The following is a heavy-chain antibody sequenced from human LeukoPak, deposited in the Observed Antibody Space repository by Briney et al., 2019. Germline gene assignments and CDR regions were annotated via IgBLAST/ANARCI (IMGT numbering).Heavy chain of an antibody. CDR2: INTNNGNP. CDR1: GYTFTGYY. J-gene: IGHJ6*02. V-gene: IGHV7-4-1*02. CDR3: ARGRHLWFGELFYYYGMDV. D-gene: IGHD3-10*01. Sequence: ASVTVSCKASGYTFTGYYMHWVRQAPGQGLEWMGWINTNNGNPTYAQGFTGRFVFSLDTPVSTAYLQISSLKAEDTAVYYCARGRHLWFGELFYYYGMDVWGQGTTVTVSS.